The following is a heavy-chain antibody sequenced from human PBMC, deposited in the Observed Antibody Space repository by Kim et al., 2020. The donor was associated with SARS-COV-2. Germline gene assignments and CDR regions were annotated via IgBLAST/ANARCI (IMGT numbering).Heavy chain of an antibody. CDR1: GGSISSYY. CDR3: ARETGGGLRYFDWLSYPDY. V-gene: IGHV4-4*07. J-gene: IGHJ4*02. D-gene: IGHD3-9*01. CDR2: IYTSGST. Sequence: SETLSLTCTVSGGSISSYYWSWIRQPAGKGLEWIGRIYTSGSTNYNPSLKSRVTMSVDTSKNQFSLKLSSVTAAYTAVYYCARETGGGLRYFDWLSYPDYWGQGTLVTVSS.